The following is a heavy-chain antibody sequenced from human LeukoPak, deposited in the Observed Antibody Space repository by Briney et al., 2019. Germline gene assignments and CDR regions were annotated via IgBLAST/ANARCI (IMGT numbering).Heavy chain of an antibody. CDR3: ARGHRRTAMVYYYYYYMDV. CDR2: INQSGST. D-gene: IGHD5-18*01. J-gene: IGHJ6*03. V-gene: IGHV4-34*01. CDR1: GGSFSGYS. Sequence: PSETLSLTCAVYGGSFSGYSWSWIRQPPGKGLEWIGEINQSGSTNYNPSLKSRVTISVDTSKNQFSLKLSSVTAADTAVYYCARGHRRTAMVYYYYYYMDVWGKGTTVTVSS.